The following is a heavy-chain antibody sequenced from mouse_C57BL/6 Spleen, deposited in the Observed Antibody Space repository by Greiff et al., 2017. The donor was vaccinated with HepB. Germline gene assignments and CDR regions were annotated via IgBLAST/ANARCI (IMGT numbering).Heavy chain of an antibody. CDR2: IDPSDSYT. CDR1: GYTFTSYW. J-gene: IGHJ2*01. Sequence: VQLQQPGAELVKPGASVKLSCKASGYTFTSYWMQWVKQRPGQGLEWIGEIDPSDSYTNYNQKFKGKATLTVDTSSSTAYMQLSSLTSEDSAVYYCARSEGYYFDYWGQGTTLTVSS. V-gene: IGHV1-50*01. CDR3: ARSEGYYFDY.